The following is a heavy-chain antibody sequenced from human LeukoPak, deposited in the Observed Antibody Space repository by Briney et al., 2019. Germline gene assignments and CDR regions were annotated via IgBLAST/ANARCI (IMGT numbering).Heavy chain of an antibody. CDR3: AKDLLRTYDYVWGSHPIDY. CDR1: GFSFSNYA. V-gene: IGHV3-23*01. D-gene: IGHD3-16*01. J-gene: IGHJ4*02. CDR2: IGGSGAST. Sequence: PGGSLRLSCAASGFSFSNYAMSWVRQAPGKGPEWVSAIGGSGASTYYADSVKGRFTISRDNSNNTLYLQMKSLRAEDTAVYYCAKDLLRTYDYVWGSHPIDYWGQGALVTVSS.